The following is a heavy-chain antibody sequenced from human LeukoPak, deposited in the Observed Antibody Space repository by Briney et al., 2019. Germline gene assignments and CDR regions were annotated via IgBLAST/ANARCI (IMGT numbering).Heavy chain of an antibody. V-gene: IGHV1-69*05. CDR3: ARGGRKTARESNFDY. D-gene: IGHD3-10*01. CDR1: GGTFISYA. CDR2: IIPIFGTA. J-gene: IGHJ4*02. Sequence: SVKVSCKASGGTFISYAISWVRQAPGQGLEWMGGIIPIFGTANYAQKFQGRVTITTDESTSTAYMELSSLRSEDTAVYYCARGGRKTARESNFDYWGQGTLVTVSS.